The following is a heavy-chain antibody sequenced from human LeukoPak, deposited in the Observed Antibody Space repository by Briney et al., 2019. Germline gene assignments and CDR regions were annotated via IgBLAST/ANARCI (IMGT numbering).Heavy chain of an antibody. CDR3: VRDATRGGDPDH. Sequence: GGSLRLSCAVSGFIYSDYWMMWVRHVPGKGLEWVAQINQDGSEKYYVESVGGPCTISRDTDKHSLDLQIHPLRVEDTAVYHCVRDATRGGDPDHWGHGTLVTVSS. CDR1: GFIYSDYW. V-gene: IGHV3-7*01. D-gene: IGHD2-21*01. J-gene: IGHJ4*03. CDR2: INQDGSEK.